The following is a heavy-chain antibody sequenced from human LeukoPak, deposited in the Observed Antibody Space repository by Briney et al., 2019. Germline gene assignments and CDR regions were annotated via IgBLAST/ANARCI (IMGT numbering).Heavy chain of an antibody. CDR2: ISSSSSYI. V-gene: IGHV3-21*01. D-gene: IGHD6-19*01. Sequence: SGGSLRLSCAASGFTFSSYSMNWVRQAPGKGLEWVSSISSSSSYIYYADSVKGRFTISRDNAKNSLYLQMNSLRAEDTAVYYCASSIAVAFNWFDPWGQGTLATVSS. J-gene: IGHJ5*02. CDR1: GFTFSSYS. CDR3: ASSIAVAFNWFDP.